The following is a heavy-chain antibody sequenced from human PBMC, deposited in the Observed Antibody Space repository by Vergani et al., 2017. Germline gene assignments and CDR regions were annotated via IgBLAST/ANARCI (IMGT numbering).Heavy chain of an antibody. CDR3: ARGGLRFFNCYYYYMDV. D-gene: IGHD3-3*01. CDR1: GDSVSSNSAA. CDR2: TYYRSKWYN. V-gene: IGHV6-1*01. J-gene: IGHJ6*03. Sequence: QVQLQQSGPGLVKPSQTLSLPCAISGDSVSSNSAAWNWIRQSPSRGLEWLGRTYYRSKWYNDYAGYVNSRITLNQDKSKNQYSLQLNSVTPDDTAVYYCARGGLRFFNCYYYYMDVGGKGTTVTVSS.